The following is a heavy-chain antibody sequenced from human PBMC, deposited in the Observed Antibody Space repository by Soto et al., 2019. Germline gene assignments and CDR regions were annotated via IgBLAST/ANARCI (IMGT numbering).Heavy chain of an antibody. Sequence: QVQLVQSGAEVKKPGSSVKVSCKTSGDTFSSYGINWVRLAPGQGLEWMGGIKPVFGSPVYARKFEGRLTMTADESTSTAYMQLSSLKSEDTAVYYCACAGGHCSSTSCVDFWGQGTLITVSS. CDR1: GDTFSSYG. CDR2: IKPVFGSP. J-gene: IGHJ4*02. V-gene: IGHV1-69*01. D-gene: IGHD2-2*01. CDR3: ACAGGHCSSTSCVDF.